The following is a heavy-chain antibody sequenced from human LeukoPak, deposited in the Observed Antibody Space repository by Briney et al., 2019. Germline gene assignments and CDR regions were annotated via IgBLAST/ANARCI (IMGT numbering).Heavy chain of an antibody. CDR3: ASVSLAEPYYFDY. CDR2: IYHSGST. D-gene: IGHD1-26*01. Sequence: SETLSLTCAVSGGSISSSNWWSWVRQPQGKGLEWIGEIYHSGSTNYNPSLKSRVTISVDKSKNQFSLKLSSVTAADTAVYYCASVSLAEPYYFDYWGQGTLVTVSS. J-gene: IGHJ4*02. V-gene: IGHV4-4*02. CDR1: GGSISSSNW.